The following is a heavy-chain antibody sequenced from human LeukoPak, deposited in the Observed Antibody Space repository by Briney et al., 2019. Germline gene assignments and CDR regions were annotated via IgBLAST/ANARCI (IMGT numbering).Heavy chain of an antibody. CDR2: IYTSETT. V-gene: IGHV4-4*09. Sequence: SETLSLTCTVSGDSISGYYWSWIRQPPGKGLEWIGYIYTSETTYYNPSLKSRVTISMDMSKNQFSLRLNSVTAADTAVYYCRRQAGTSFRGFDPWGQGTLVPVSS. D-gene: IGHD1-7*01. J-gene: IGHJ5*02. CDR3: RRQAGTSFRGFDP. CDR1: GDSISGYY.